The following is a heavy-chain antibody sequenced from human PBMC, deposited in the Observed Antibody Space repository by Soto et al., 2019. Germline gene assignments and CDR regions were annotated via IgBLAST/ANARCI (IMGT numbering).Heavy chain of an antibody. CDR1: GFTFSSYA. CDR2: ISGSGDST. Sequence: LRLSCAASGFTFSSYAMSWVRQAPGKGLEWVSTISGSGDSTYYADSVKGRFTISRDNSKNTLSLQMNSLRAEDTAIYYCVRYNWNDKNFDYWGQGTLVTVSS. J-gene: IGHJ4*02. V-gene: IGHV3-23*01. D-gene: IGHD1-20*01. CDR3: VRYNWNDKNFDY.